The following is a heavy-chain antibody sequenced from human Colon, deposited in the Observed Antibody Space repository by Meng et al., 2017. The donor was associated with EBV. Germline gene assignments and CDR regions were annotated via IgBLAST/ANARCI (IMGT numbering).Heavy chain of an antibody. CDR1: GFTFSSYS. CDR3: AQGGLYSSTWGQY. CDR2: ISSSSSYI. Sequence: EVHGEGSDGCLVKPWWSQILSCAASGFTFSSYSMHWVRQAPGKGLEWVSSISSSSSYIYYADSVKGRFTISRDNSKNTLYLQMNSLRVEDTALYYCAQGGLYSSTWGQYWGQGTLVTVSS. J-gene: IGHJ1*01. D-gene: IGHD6-13*01. V-gene: IGHV3-21*04.